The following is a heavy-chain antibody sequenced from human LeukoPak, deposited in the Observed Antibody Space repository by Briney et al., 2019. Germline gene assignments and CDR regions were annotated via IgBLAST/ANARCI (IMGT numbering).Heavy chain of an antibody. D-gene: IGHD6-13*01. V-gene: IGHV1-46*02. J-gene: IGHJ5*02. CDR2: INPSGGST. CDR3: ARGLDDSSSPWAWFDP. Sequence: ASVKVSCKASGYTFNNHYMYWVRQAPGQGLEWMGVINPSGGSTSYAQKFQGRVTMTRDTSTRTVYMEVNSLRSEDTAVYYCARGLDDSSSPWAWFDPWGQGTLVTVSS. CDR1: GYTFNNHY.